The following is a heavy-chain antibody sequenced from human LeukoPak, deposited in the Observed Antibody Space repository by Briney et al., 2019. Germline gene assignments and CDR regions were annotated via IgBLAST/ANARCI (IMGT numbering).Heavy chain of an antibody. CDR2: ISHDGSNK. J-gene: IGHJ4*02. Sequence: PGGSLRLSCAASGFTFSSYAMHWVRQAPGKGLEWVAVISHDGSNKYYADSVKGRFTISRDNSKNTLYLQMNSLRAEDTAVYYCARDRSIAVAGTRLDYWGQGTLVTVSS. V-gene: IGHV3-30-3*01. D-gene: IGHD6-19*01. CDR3: ARDRSIAVAGTRLDY. CDR1: GFTFSSYA.